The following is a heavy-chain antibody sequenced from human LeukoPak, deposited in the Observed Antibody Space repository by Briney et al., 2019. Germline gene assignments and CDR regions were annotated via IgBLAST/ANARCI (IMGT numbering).Heavy chain of an antibody. J-gene: IGHJ6*03. CDR1: GYTFTSYD. V-gene: IGHV1-8*01. CDR2: MNPNSGNT. D-gene: IGHD2-15*01. CDR3: ARQTQVVVAATRSFDYYYYMDV. Sequence: ASVEVSCKASGYTFTSYDINWVRQPTAQGLEWMGWMNPNSGNTGYAQKFQGRVTMTRNTSINTPYMELSSLRSEDTAVYYCARQTQVVVAATRSFDYYYYMDVWGKETTVTVSS.